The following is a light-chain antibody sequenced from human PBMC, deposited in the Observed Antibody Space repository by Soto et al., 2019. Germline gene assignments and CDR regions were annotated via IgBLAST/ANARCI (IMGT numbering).Light chain of an antibody. CDR2: WAS. CDR3: QQYYTTPLT. CDR1: QSVLYSSNHQNY. J-gene: IGKJ4*01. V-gene: IGKV4-1*01. Sequence: DIVMTQSPDSLALSLGDRSTINCNSSQSVLYSSNHQNYLAWYQQKPGQPPQLLIYWASTRESGVPDRFSGSGSGTDFTLTISSLQAEDVAVYYCQQYYTTPLTFGGGTKVDIK.